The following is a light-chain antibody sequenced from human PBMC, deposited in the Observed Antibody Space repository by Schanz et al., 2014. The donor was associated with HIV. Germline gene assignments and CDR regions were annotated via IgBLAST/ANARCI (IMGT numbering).Light chain of an antibody. CDR2: AAS. V-gene: IGKV1-39*01. CDR1: QSISSY. Sequence: DIQMTQSPSSLSASVGDRVTIICRASQSISSYLNWYQQKPGKAPKLLIYAASSLHSGVPSRFTGSGSGTDFTLTISSLQPEDFATYFCLQHNTYPWTFGQGTKVEIK. J-gene: IGKJ1*01. CDR3: LQHNTYPWT.